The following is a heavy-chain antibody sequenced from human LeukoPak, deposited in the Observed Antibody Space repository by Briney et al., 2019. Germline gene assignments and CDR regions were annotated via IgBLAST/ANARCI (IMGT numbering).Heavy chain of an antibody. D-gene: IGHD3-22*01. Sequence: GGSLRLSCAASGFTFSSYAMSWVRQAPGKGLEWVSGMSGSGGDTYYADSVKGRFTISRDNSKNTLYVQMNSLRAEDTAVYYCAKDGYYDNSGYYYFDYWGQGTLVTVSS. CDR2: MSGSGGDT. CDR1: GFTFSSYA. CDR3: AKDGYYDNSGYYYFDY. V-gene: IGHV3-23*01. J-gene: IGHJ4*02.